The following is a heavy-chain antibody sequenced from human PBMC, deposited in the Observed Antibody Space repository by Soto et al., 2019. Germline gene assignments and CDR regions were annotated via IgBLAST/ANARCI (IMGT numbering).Heavy chain of an antibody. J-gene: IGHJ5*02. CDR3: ARGRREIQGP. V-gene: IGHV4-34*01. D-gene: IGHD5-18*01. CDR2: INHSGST. Sequence: SETLSLTCAVYGGSFSDNYWSWIRQPPGKGLEWLGEINHSGSTNHNPSLKSRVTILADTSKKQFSLKLSSVTAADTAVYYCARGRREIQGPWGQGNLVTVSS. CDR1: GGSFSDNY.